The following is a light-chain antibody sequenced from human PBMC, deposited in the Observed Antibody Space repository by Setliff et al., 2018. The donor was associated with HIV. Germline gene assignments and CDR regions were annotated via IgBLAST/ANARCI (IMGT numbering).Light chain of an antibody. CDR1: PSDVGGFTL. Sequence: QSVLSQPASVSGSPGQSITISCTGTPSDVGGFTLVSWYQKYPDRVPKLIIYDVRNRPPGVSSRFSGSKSGNTASLTISGLRAEDEADYYCSSYRSSSLYVFGTGTKVTVL. CDR2: DVR. J-gene: IGLJ1*01. CDR3: SSYRSSSLYV. V-gene: IGLV2-14*01.